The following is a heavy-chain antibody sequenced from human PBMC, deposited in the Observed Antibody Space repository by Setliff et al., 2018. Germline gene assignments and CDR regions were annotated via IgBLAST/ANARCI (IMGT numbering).Heavy chain of an antibody. V-gene: IGHV4-39*07. CDR1: GGSISSSSYY. D-gene: IGHD6-13*01. CDR3: ARFAGSSWVDY. J-gene: IGHJ4*02. Sequence: SETLSLTCTVSGGSISSSSYYWGWIRQPPGKGLECIGSIYYSGSTYYNPSLKSRVTISVDMSKNQFSLKLSSVTAADTAVHYCARFAGSSWVDYWGQGTLVTVSS. CDR2: IYYSGST.